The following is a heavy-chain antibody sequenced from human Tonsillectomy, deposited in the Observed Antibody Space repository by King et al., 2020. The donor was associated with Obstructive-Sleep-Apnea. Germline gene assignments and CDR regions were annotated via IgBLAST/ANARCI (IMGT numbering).Heavy chain of an antibody. CDR1: GGSISSYY. Sequence: VQLQESGPGLVKPSETLSLICSVSGGSISSYYWSWIRRPPGKGLEWIGYISYSGSTNYNSSLKSRVTISVDTSKNQFSLKLSSVTAADTAMYHCARHLYSSGYLGCFDTWGQGALVTVSS. V-gene: IGHV4-59*08. CDR2: ISYSGST. J-gene: IGHJ4*02. CDR3: ARHLYSSGYLGCFDT. D-gene: IGHD6-19*01.